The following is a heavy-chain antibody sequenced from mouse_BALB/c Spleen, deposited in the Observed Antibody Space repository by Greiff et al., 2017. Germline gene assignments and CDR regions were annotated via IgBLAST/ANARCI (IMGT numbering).Heavy chain of an antibody. J-gene: IGHJ1*01. D-gene: IGHD1-1*01. V-gene: IGHV3-6*02. CDR3: ARLLRGNFDV. CDR1: GYSITSGYY. CDR2: ISYDGSN. Sequence: EVKLQESGPGLVKPSQSLSLTCSVTGYSITSGYYWNWIRQFPGNKLEWMGYISYDGSNNYNPSLKNRISITRDTSKNQFFLKLNSVTTEDTATYYCARLLRGNFDVWGAGTTVTVSS.